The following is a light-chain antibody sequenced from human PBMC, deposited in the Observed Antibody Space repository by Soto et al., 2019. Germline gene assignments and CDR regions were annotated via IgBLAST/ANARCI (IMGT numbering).Light chain of an antibody. V-gene: IGKV1-5*01. J-gene: IGKJ1*01. CDR1: QRISTF. CDR2: SAS. CDR3: QHYNSYSEA. Sequence: DIQMTQSPSSLSAFVGDSVTITCHASQRISTFLKWYHQKPGKAPKLLIYSASYLQSGVPSNFSGSGSGTEFTLTISSLQPDDFATYYCQHYNSYSEAFGQGTKVDIK.